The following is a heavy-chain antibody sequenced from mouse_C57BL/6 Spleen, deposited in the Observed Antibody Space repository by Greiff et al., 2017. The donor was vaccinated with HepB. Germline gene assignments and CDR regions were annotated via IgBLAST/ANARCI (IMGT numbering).Heavy chain of an antibody. D-gene: IGHD1-1*02. V-gene: IGHV1-7*01. CDR2: INPSSGYT. Sequence: VQLQQSGAELAKPGASVKLSCKASGYTFPSYWMHWVKQRPGQGLEWIGYINPSSGYTKYNQKFKDKATLTADKSSSTAYMQLSSLTYEDSAVYCCASGYYDRAWFAYWGQGTLVTVSA. CDR1: GYTFPSYW. CDR3: ASGYYDRAWFAY. J-gene: IGHJ3*01.